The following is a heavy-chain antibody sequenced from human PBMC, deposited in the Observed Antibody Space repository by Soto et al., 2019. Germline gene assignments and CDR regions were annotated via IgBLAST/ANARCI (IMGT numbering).Heavy chain of an antibody. V-gene: IGHV4-59*08. Sequence: SETLSLTYTVSGGSISSYYWSWIRQPPGKGLEWIGYIYYSGSTNYNPSLKSRVTISVDTSKNQFSLKLSSVTAADTAVYYCARYSSFYYFDYWGQGTLVTVSS. CDR1: GGSISSYY. D-gene: IGHD6-6*01. J-gene: IGHJ4*02. CDR3: ARYSSFYYFDY. CDR2: IYYSGST.